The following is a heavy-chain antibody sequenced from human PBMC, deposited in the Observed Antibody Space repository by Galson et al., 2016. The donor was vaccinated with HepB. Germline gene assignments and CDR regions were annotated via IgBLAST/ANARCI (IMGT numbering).Heavy chain of an antibody. CDR2: IKQNGREK. CDR3: AREGYGGFDC. D-gene: IGHD4-23*01. J-gene: IGHJ4*02. V-gene: IGHV3-7*03. CDR1: GFTFNNYL. Sequence: SLRLSCAASGFTFNNYLMSWVRQAPGEGLEWVTNIKQNGREKDYVDSVKGRFTISRDNAKNSLYLPMNSLRAEDTAVYYCAREGYGGFDCWGQGDLVTVS.